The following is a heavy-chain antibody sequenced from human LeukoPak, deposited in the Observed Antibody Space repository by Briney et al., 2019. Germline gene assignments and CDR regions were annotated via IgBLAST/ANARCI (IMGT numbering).Heavy chain of an antibody. CDR2: IKEDGTKR. D-gene: IGHD5-24*01. Sequence: GGSLRLSCVASGITFSRHWMTWVRQAPGKGLEWVANIKEDGTKRNYVDSVKGRFTISRDNAKNTLILQMNSLRVEDTAVYYCARDWVYKIDYWGRGTLVTVSS. CDR3: ARDWVYKIDY. V-gene: IGHV3-7*01. J-gene: IGHJ4*02. CDR1: GITFSRHW.